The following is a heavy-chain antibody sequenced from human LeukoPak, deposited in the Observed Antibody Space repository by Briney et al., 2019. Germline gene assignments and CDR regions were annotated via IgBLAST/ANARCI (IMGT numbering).Heavy chain of an antibody. CDR1: GFTFSSYG. Sequence: GSSLRLSCAASGFTFSSYGMHWVRQAPGKGLEGVAVISYDGSNKYYADSVKGRFTLSRDNSKNTLYLQMNRLRAEDTAVYYCAKDRRSGYDFDYWGQGTPVTVSS. J-gene: IGHJ4*02. CDR3: AKDRRSGYDFDY. D-gene: IGHD5-12*01. CDR2: ISYDGSNK. V-gene: IGHV3-30*18.